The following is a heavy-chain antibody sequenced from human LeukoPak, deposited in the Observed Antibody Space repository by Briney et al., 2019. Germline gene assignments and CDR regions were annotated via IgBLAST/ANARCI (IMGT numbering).Heavy chain of an antibody. J-gene: IGHJ4*02. V-gene: IGHV4-31*03. Sequence: SETLSLTCTVSGGSISSGGYYWSWIRQHPGKGLEWIGYIYYSGSTYYNPSLKSRVTISVDTSKNQFSLKLSPVTAADTAVYYCARDGYYDSSGKGFDYWGQGTLVTVSS. CDR1: GGSISSGGYY. D-gene: IGHD3-22*01. CDR2: IYYSGST. CDR3: ARDGYYDSSGKGFDY.